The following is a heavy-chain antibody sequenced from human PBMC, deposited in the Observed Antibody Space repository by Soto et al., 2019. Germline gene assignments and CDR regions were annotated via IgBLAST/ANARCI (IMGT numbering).Heavy chain of an antibody. Sequence: SETLSLTCTVSGGSISSGGYYWSWIRQHPGKGLEWIGYNYYSGSTYYNPSLKSRISINPDTSNNQVSLQLNSVTPDDTAVYYCARLIGNSWLDSWGQGALVTVSS. CDR3: ARLIGNSWLDS. CDR2: NYYSGST. CDR1: GGSISSGGYY. D-gene: IGHD3-16*01. J-gene: IGHJ5*01. V-gene: IGHV4-30-4*01.